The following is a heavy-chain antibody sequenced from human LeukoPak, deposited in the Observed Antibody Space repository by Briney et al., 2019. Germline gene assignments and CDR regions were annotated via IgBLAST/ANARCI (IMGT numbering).Heavy chain of an antibody. V-gene: IGHV3-48*03. Sequence: PGGSLRLSCAASGFTFSSYEMNWVRQAPGKGLEWVSYISSSSSTIYYADSVKGRFTISRDNAKNSLYLQMTSLRAEDTAVYYCASRGHVGSGTYSPYDYWGQGTLVTVSS. CDR3: ASRGHVGSGTYSPYDY. J-gene: IGHJ4*02. CDR2: ISSSSSTI. D-gene: IGHD3-10*01. CDR1: GFTFSSYE.